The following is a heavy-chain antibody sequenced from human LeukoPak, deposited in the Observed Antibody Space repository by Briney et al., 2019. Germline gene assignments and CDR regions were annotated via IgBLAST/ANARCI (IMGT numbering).Heavy chain of an antibody. CDR3: ARVRLGRVDY. J-gene: IGHJ4*02. CDR2: IYYSGTT. D-gene: IGHD1-26*01. V-gene: IGHV4-30-4*01. Sequence: SETLSLTCTVSGGSFNSGDFYLSWIRQTPGKGLEWIGYIYYSGTTNYNPSLKSRVTILMDTSKNQFSLKLSSVTAADTAVYYCARVRLGRVDYWGQGTLVTVSS. CDR1: GGSFNSGDFY.